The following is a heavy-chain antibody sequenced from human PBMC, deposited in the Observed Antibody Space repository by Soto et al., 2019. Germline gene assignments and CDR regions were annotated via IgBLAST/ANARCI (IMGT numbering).Heavy chain of an antibody. CDR1: GFTFTSSA. CDR2: IAVGSGYT. V-gene: IGHV1-58*01. CDR3: AADATSWQQMVPSDY. Sequence: VASVKVSCKXSGFTFTSSAFQWVRQARGQRLEWIGWIAVGSGYTNYAQRSQDRVTLTRDMSTATTYMELSRLTSEDTAIYYCAADATSWQQMVPSDYWGQGTLVTVSS. D-gene: IGHD2-8*01. J-gene: IGHJ4*02.